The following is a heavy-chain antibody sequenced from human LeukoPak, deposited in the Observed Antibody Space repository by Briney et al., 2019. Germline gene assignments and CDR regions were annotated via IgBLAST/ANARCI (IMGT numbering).Heavy chain of an antibody. Sequence: SGTLSLTCAVYGGSFSGYYWSWIRQSPGKGLEWIGEINHSGSTNYNPSLKSRVTISVDTSKNQFSLKLTSVTAADTAVYYCARDSQRDDAFDIWGQGTMVTVSS. CDR1: GGSFSGYY. D-gene: IGHD2-21*01. CDR2: INHSGST. CDR3: ARDSQRDDAFDI. V-gene: IGHV4-34*01. J-gene: IGHJ3*02.